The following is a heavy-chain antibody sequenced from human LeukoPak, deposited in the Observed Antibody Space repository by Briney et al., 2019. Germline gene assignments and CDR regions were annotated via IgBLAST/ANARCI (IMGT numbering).Heavy chain of an antibody. CDR3: AKVAMDIVVVVAATPYYMDV. J-gene: IGHJ6*03. D-gene: IGHD2-15*01. CDR1: KFTFGTYW. V-gene: IGHV3-7*01. CDR2: IKQDGSEK. Sequence: GGSLRLSCAASKFTFGTYWMSWVRQAPGKGLEWVANIKQDGSEKYYADSVKGRFTISRDNSKNTLYLQMNSLRAEDTAVYYCAKVAMDIVVVVAATPYYMDVWGKGTTVTVSS.